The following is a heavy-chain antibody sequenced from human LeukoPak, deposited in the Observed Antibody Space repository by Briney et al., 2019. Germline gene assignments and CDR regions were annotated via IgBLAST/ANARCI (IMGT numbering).Heavy chain of an antibody. CDR2: MYYSGST. V-gene: IGHV4-39*07. D-gene: IGHD2-2*01. Sequence: SETLSLTCTVSGGSFSSNSYYWGWISQPPGKGLEWIGSMYYSGSTYYNPSLKSRVTISIDTSKNQFSLKLNSVTAADTAVYYCARQRLLSYYFDYWGQGTLVTVSS. CDR3: ARQRLLSYYFDY. CDR1: GGSFSSNSYY. J-gene: IGHJ4*02.